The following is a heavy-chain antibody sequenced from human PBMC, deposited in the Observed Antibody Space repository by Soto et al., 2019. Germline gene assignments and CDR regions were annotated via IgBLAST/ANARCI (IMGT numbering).Heavy chain of an antibody. V-gene: IGHV3-7*01. CDR1: GFTFNNYW. CDR3: ASALPYIVVVTWFDP. Sequence: PGGSLRLSCAASGFTFNNYWLSWVRQAPGKGLEWVSNMNKDRTNKYYADSVKGRFTISRDNAKNSLYLQMNSLRAEDTAVYYCASALPYIVVVTWFDPWGQGTLVTVSS. D-gene: IGHD2-15*01. J-gene: IGHJ5*02. CDR2: MNKDRTNK.